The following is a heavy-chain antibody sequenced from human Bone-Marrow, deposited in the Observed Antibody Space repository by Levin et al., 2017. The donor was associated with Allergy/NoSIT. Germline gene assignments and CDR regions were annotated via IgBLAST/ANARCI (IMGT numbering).Heavy chain of an antibody. Sequence: TSETLSLTCSVSGGSINTEDFYWSWVRQHPGKGLEWIGYIYYSGDTYYNPSLKSRVTISVDTSKNQLSLKLISVTAADTAVYFCATVLPTAPNDAFNIWGQGTMVTVSS. CDR3: ATVLPTAPNDAFNI. J-gene: IGHJ3*02. CDR2: IYYSGDT. V-gene: IGHV4-31*03. CDR1: GGSINTEDFY. D-gene: IGHD1-1*01.